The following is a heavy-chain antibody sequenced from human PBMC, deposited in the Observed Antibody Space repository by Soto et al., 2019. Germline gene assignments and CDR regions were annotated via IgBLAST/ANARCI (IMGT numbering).Heavy chain of an antibody. CDR1: GFPFSSYA. Sequence: QVQLVESGGGVVQPGRSRRLSCAASGFPFSSYAMHWVPQAPGKGLEGVAVISYDGSNKYYADSVKGRFTISRDNSKNTLYLQMNSLRAEDTAVYYCARDNLPIRGMDVWGQGTTVTVSS. CDR2: ISYDGSNK. D-gene: IGHD2-2*01. J-gene: IGHJ6*02. V-gene: IGHV3-30-3*01. CDR3: ARDNLPIRGMDV.